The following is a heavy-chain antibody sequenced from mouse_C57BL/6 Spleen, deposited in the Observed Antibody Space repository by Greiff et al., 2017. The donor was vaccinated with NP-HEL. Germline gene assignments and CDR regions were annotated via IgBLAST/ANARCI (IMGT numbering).Heavy chain of an antibody. V-gene: IGHV1-59*01. D-gene: IGHD1-1*01. CDR2: IDPSDSYT. J-gene: IGHJ4*01. Sequence: QVQLQQPGAELVRPGTSVKLSCKASGYTFTSYWMHWVKQRPGQGLEWIRVIDPSDSYTNYNQKFKGKATLTVDTSSSTAYMQLSSLTSEDSAVYYCARRDGTTGGYAMDYWGQGTSVTVSS. CDR1: GYTFTSYW. CDR3: ARRDGTTGGYAMDY.